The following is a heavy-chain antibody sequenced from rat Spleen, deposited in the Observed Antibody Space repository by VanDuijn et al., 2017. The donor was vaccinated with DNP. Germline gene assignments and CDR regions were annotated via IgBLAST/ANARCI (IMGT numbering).Heavy chain of an antibody. CDR3: ATSSYYGYDYGFGY. CDR1: GFIFSDYN. Sequence: EVQLVESGGGLVQPGRSLKLSCAASGFIFSDYNMAWVRQAPKKGLEWVASVSSSAGSTYYRDSVKGRFTVSRDNAQNTLYLQMDSLRSEDTATYYCATSSYYGYDYGFGYWGQGTLVTVSS. V-gene: IGHV5S23*01. CDR2: VSSSAGST. J-gene: IGHJ3*01. D-gene: IGHD1-7*01.